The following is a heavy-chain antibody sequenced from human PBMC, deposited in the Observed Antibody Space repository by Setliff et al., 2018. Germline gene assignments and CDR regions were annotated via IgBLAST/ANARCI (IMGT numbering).Heavy chain of an antibody. J-gene: IGHJ6*02. D-gene: IGHD3-3*01. CDR3: ARAFTYYNFWSGYGYGMDV. CDR2: IYHSEST. CDR1: GGSISSSNW. V-gene: IGHV4-4*02. Sequence: SETLSLTCAVSGGSISSSNWWSWVRQPPGKGLEWIGEIYHSESTNYNPSLKSRVTISVDTSKNQFSLKLSSVTAADTAVYYCARAFTYYNFWSGYGYGMDVWGQGTTVTVSS.